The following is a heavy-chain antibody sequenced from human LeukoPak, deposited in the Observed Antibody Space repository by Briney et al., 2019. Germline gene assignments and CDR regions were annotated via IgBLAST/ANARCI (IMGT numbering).Heavy chain of an antibody. CDR3: ARRGAARPPYFYYYLDV. CDR2: INTINGNT. V-gene: IGHV1-18*01. D-gene: IGHD6-6*01. J-gene: IGHJ6*03. Sequence: ASVKVSCKASGFTFTKFAFHWVRQAPGQGLEWMGWINTINGNTGYAQKFQGRVTVTTDTSTSTAYLELRSLASDDTAIYFCARRGAARPPYFYYYLDVWGEGTTVTVSS. CDR1: GFTFTKFA.